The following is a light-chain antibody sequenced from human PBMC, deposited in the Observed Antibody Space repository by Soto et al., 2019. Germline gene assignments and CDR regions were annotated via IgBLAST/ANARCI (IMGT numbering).Light chain of an antibody. CDR3: QVWDSSSGLFYV. CDR2: DNS. CDR1: NIGSKN. Sequence: SYELTQPPSVSVAPGQTARILCEGNNIGSKNVHWYQQRPGQAPVLVVYDNSDRPSGITERFSGSNSGDTAALTISRVEAGDEADYYCQVWDSSSGLFYVFGTGTKVTVL. V-gene: IGLV3-21*02. J-gene: IGLJ1*01.